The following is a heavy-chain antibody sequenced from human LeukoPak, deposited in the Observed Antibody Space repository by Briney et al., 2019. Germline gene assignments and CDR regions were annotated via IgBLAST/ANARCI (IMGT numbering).Heavy chain of an antibody. CDR1: GFTFSRYA. V-gene: IGHV3-23*01. J-gene: IGHJ4*02. CDR3: AKDTPRGYNYGYFDY. Sequence: GGSLRLSCAASGFTFSRYAMNWVRPAPETGLEWVSTISGSGGSTYYADSVKGRFTISRDMSKHTVYLQMNSRGAEDTAVYYCAKDTPRGYNYGYFDYWGQGTLVTVSS. CDR2: ISGSGGST. D-gene: IGHD5-18*01.